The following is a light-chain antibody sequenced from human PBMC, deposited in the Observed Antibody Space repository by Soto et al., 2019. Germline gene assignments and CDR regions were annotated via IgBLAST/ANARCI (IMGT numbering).Light chain of an antibody. Sequence: DIPLTQSPSFLSASVGDRVTIACRASQGISSYLAWYQQQPGKAPKLLIYAASTLQRGVPSRFSGSGSWTEFTLTISSLQPEDFATYYCQQLNSYPTFGGGTKVEIK. J-gene: IGKJ4*01. CDR3: QQLNSYPT. V-gene: IGKV1-9*01. CDR2: AAS. CDR1: QGISSY.